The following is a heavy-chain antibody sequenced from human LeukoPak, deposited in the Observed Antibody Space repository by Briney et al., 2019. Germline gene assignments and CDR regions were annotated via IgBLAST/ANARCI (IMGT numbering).Heavy chain of an antibody. J-gene: IGHJ4*02. CDR1: GFTFSTYA. Sequence: GGSLRRSCAASGFTFSTYAMSWVRQAPGKGMDWVSPISGISGVTYHADSVKGRFTISRDNSKNTVYLQLNSLRADDTAVHYCAXRPSCSGAVCYHIDYWGQGTLVTVSS. CDR3: AXRPSCSGAVCYHIDY. D-gene: IGHD2-15*01. CDR2: ISGISGVT. V-gene: IGHV3-23*01.